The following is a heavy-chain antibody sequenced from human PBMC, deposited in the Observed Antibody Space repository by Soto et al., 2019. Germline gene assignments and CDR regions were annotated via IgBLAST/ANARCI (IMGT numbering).Heavy chain of an antibody. CDR3: AKVVVAATRHSDFDS. Sequence: SETLSLTCTVSGVSINSNNYYWTWIRQPPGKGLTWIASLYSDGSTYYSPSLKSRVTISADTSKNQFSLKLRSVTAADTAVYYCAKVVVAATRHSDFDSWGQGTLVTVSS. CDR2: LYSDGST. D-gene: IGHD2-15*01. CDR1: GVSINSNNYY. V-gene: IGHV4-39*01. J-gene: IGHJ4*02.